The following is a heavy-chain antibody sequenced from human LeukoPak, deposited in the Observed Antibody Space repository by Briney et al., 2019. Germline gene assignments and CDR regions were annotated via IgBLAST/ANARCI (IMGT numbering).Heavy chain of an antibody. CDR2: IYTSGST. V-gene: IGHV4-61*02. D-gene: IGHD1-26*01. Sequence: SETLSLTCTVSGGSISSGSYYWSWIRQPAGKGLEWIGRIYTSGSTNYNPSPKSRVTISVDTSKNQFSLKLSSVTAADTAVYYCARGLISGSYRRHTEYFQHWGQGTLVTVSS. J-gene: IGHJ1*01. CDR3: ARGLISGSYRRHTEYFQH. CDR1: GGSISSGSYY.